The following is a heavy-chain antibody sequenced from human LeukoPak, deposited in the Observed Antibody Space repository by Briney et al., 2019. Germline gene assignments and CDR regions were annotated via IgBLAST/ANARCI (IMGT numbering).Heavy chain of an antibody. CDR1: GFTFSSYA. CDR3: ARAGRRYCSSTSCFFDY. J-gene: IGHJ4*02. D-gene: IGHD2-2*01. CDR2: ISYDGSNK. Sequence: GRSLRLSCAASGFTFSSYAMPWVRQAPGKGLEWVAVISYDGSNKYYADSVKGRFTISRDNSKNTLYLQMNSLRAEDTAVYYCARAGRRYCSSTSCFFDYWGQGTLVTVSS. V-gene: IGHV3-30*04.